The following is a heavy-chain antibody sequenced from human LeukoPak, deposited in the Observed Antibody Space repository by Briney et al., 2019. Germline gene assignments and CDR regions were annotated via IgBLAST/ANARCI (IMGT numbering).Heavy chain of an antibody. CDR3: ARGHWYEYGAYDFDY. CDR1: GYTFTSYA. D-gene: IGHD4-17*01. J-gene: IGHJ4*02. CDR2: INAGNGNT. V-gene: IGHV1-3*01. Sequence: GASVKVSCKASGYTFTSYAMHWVRQAPGQRLEWMGWINAGNGNTKYSQKFQGRVTITRDTSASTAYMELNSLRSEDTAVYYCARGHWYEYGAYDFDYWGQGTLVTVSS.